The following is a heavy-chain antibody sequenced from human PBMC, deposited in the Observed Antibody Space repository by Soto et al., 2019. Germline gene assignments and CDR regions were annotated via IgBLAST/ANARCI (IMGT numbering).Heavy chain of an antibody. CDR3: ARALLYSSSSNEYYNWFDP. Sequence: ASVQVSCQASGYIFIRYGIRWVRQAPGQGLEWMGWINTYNGNTKYAQQFQGKVTMTTDTSTSTADMELRSLRSDDTAVYYCARALLYSSSSNEYYNWFDPWGQGTLVTVSS. CDR1: GYIFIRYG. V-gene: IGHV1-18*01. J-gene: IGHJ5*02. D-gene: IGHD6-6*01. CDR2: INTYNGNT.